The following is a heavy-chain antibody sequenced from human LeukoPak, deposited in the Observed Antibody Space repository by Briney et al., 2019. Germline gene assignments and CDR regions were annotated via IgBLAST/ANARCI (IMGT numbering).Heavy chain of an antibody. CDR3: ARGNYYDSSGCWSTTAFDI. D-gene: IGHD3-22*01. CDR1: GDSVSSNSAA. CDR2: TYYRSKWYN. J-gene: IGHJ3*02. V-gene: IGHV6-1*01. Sequence: SQTLSLTCAISGDSVSSNSAAWNWIRQSPSRGHEWLGRTYYRSKWYNDYAVSVKSRITIKPDTSKNQFSLHLNSVTPEDTAVYYCARGNYYDSSGCWSTTAFDIWGQGTMVTVSS.